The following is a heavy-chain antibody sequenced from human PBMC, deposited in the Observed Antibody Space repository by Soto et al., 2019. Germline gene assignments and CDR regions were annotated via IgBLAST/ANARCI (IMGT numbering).Heavy chain of an antibody. Sequence: GGSLRLSCVASGFSLANYPMNWVRQTPGKGLEWISYSSPRGDTIYYADSVEGRLTISRDNARNSLSLHMSSLRDEDSALYYCAKGPHTNVGWPYYFESWGQGVPVTVSS. CDR3: AKGPHTNVGWPYYFES. CDR1: GFSLANYP. V-gene: IGHV3-48*02. CDR2: SSPRGDTI. J-gene: IGHJ4*02. D-gene: IGHD6-19*01.